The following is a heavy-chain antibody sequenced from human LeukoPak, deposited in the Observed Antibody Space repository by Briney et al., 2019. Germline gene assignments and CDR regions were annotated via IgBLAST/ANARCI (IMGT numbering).Heavy chain of an antibody. Sequence: GGSLRLSCAASGFTFSSYGMSWVRQAPGKGLEWVAVISYDGSNKYYADSVKGRFTISRDNSKNTLYLQMNSLRAEDTAVYYCAREGYYDSSGLFDYWGQGTLVTVSS. CDR1: GFTFSSYG. V-gene: IGHV3-30*03. CDR3: AREGYYDSSGLFDY. D-gene: IGHD3-22*01. J-gene: IGHJ4*02. CDR2: ISYDGSNK.